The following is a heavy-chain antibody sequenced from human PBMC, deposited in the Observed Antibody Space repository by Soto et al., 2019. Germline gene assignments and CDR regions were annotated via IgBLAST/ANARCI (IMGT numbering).Heavy chain of an antibody. CDR2: IIPTFGTA. V-gene: IGHV1-69*01. J-gene: IGHJ6*02. CDR3: AKSMIASGVVIGYYHTGMDV. Sequence: QVQLVQSGAEVKEPGSSVKVYCKASGDTFSRSAITWVRQAPGQGLAWLGGIIPTFGTANYAQQLKGRVTIRADEFTTTAYMELSSLRSEDTAVYYGAKSMIASGVVIGYYHTGMDVCGQGTTVTVAS. CDR1: GDTFSRSA. D-gene: IGHD3-16*02.